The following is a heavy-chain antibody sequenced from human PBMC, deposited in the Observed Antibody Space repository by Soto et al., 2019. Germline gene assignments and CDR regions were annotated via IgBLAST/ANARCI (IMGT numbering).Heavy chain of an antibody. V-gene: IGHV4-39*01. Sequence: SETLSLTCTVSGGSISSSSYYWGWIRQPPGKGLEWIGSIYYSGSTYYNPSLKSRVTISVDTSKNQFSLKLSSVTAADTAVYYCVSYPREATYYSFRHYYFDYWGQGTLVTVSS. D-gene: IGHD3-10*02. CDR1: GGSISSSSYY. CDR3: VSYPREATYYSFRHYYFDY. CDR2: IYYSGST. J-gene: IGHJ4*02.